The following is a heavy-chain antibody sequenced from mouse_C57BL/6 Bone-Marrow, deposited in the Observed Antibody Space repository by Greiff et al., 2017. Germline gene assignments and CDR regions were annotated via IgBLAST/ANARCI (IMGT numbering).Heavy chain of an antibody. CDR3: ARYEYYGSSYWYFDV. CDR2: INPNNGGT. V-gene: IGHV1-26*01. CDR1: GYTFTDYY. D-gene: IGHD1-1*01. J-gene: IGHJ1*03. Sequence: VQLQQSGPELVKPGASVKISCKASGYTFTDYYMNWVKQSHGKSLEWIGDINPNNGGTSYNQKFKGKATLTVDKSSSTAYMELRSLTSEDSAVYYCARYEYYGSSYWYFDVWGTGTTVTVSS.